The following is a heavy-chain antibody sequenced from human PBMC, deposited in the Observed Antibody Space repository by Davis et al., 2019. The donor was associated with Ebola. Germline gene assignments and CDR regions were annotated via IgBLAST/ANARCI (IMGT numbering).Heavy chain of an antibody. V-gene: IGHV1-69*13. CDR3: AREFGLDSSAPFDY. J-gene: IGHJ4*02. Sequence: SVKVSCKASGGTFSTYAISWVRQAPGQGLEWMGRIIPIFGSTSYAQKFQGRVTITADESTSAAYMELSSLRSEDTAVYYCAREFGLDSSAPFDYWGQGTLVTVSS. D-gene: IGHD3-22*01. CDR2: IIPIFGST. CDR1: GGTFSTYA.